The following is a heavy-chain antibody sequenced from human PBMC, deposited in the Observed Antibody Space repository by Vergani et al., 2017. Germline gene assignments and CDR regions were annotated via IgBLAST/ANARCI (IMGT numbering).Heavy chain of an antibody. J-gene: IGHJ3*02. CDR2: ISWNSGSI. CDR1: GFTFDAYA. CDR3: AKAIVGATLHDAFDI. D-gene: IGHD1-26*01. Sequence: EVQLVESGGGLVQPGRSLRLSCAASGFTFDAYAMHWVRQAPGKGLEWVSGISWNSGSIGYADSVKGRFTISRDNAKNSLYLQMNSLRAEDTALYYCAKAIVGATLHDAFDIWGQGTMVTVSS. V-gene: IGHV3-9*01.